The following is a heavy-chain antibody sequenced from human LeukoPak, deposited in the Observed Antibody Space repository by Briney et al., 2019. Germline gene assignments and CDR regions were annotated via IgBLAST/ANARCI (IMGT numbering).Heavy chain of an antibody. V-gene: IGHV4-34*01. CDR1: GGSFSGYY. J-gene: IGHJ4*02. D-gene: IGHD3-10*01. CDR3: ARGRILWFGELLSRHYYFDY. Sequence: SETLSVTCAVYGGSFSGYYWSWIRQPPGKGLEWIGEINHSGSTNYNPSLKSRVTISVDTSKNQFSLKLSSVTAADTAVYYCARGRILWFGELLSRHYYFDYWGQGTLVTVSS. CDR2: INHSGST.